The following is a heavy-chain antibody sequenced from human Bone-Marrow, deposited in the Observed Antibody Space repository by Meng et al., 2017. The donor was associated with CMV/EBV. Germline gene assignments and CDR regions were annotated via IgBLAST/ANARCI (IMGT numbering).Heavy chain of an antibody. V-gene: IGHV3-33*01. CDR2: IWYDGSNK. J-gene: IGHJ4*02. CDR3: ARARRDYDSSGYYNRDEYYFDD. CDR1: GFTFSSYG. Sequence: GESLKISCAASGFTFSSYGMHWVRQAPGKGLEWVAVIWYDGSNKYYADSVKGRFTISRDNSKNTLYLQMNSLRAEDTAVYYCARARRDYDSSGYYNRDEYYFDDCGQGTLVTVSS. D-gene: IGHD3-22*01.